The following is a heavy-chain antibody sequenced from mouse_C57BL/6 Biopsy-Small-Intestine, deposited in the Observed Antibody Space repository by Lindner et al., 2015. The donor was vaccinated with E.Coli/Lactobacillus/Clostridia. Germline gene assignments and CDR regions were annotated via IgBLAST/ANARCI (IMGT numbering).Heavy chain of an antibody. Sequence: SVKVSCKASGYSFTSCAIGWVRQAPGQGLEWMGWISAYNGNTNYAQRFQGRVTMTTDTSTNTAYMDLRSLKSDDTAVYYCARRGVENQFEYWGQGTQVTVSS. CDR3: ARRGVENQFEY. CDR2: ISAYNGNT. CDR1: GYSFTSCA. V-gene: IGHV1-4*01. J-gene: IGHJ4*01.